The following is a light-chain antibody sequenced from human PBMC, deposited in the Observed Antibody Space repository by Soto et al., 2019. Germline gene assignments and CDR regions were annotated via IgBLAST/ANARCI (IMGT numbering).Light chain of an antibody. V-gene: IGLV2-14*01. CDR1: SSDVGGYTY. J-gene: IGLJ1*01. CDR3: TSYTSSSTPYV. CDR2: DVS. Sequence: QSALTQPASVSGSPGQSITISCAGTSSDVGGYTYASWYQQHPGKAPKLMIYDVSNRPSGVSNRFSGSKSGNTASLTISGLQAEDDADYYCTSYTSSSTPYVFGGGNKVTVL.